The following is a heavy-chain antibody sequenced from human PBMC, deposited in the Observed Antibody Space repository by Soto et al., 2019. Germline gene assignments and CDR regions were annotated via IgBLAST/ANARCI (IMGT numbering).Heavy chain of an antibody. J-gene: IGHJ1*01. Sequence: PGGSLRLSCADPGFSVTYSAVHWVRQAPGRGLEWVAVISYARNNQYYTDSVKGRFTISRDNSNHTVYLQMSSLRLEDTAIYYCARGPGGSSRWAPYFLHWGQGT. V-gene: IGHV3-30-3*01. CDR1: GFSVTYSA. D-gene: IGHD1-1*01. CDR3: ARGPGGSSRWAPYFLH. CDR2: ISYARNNQ.